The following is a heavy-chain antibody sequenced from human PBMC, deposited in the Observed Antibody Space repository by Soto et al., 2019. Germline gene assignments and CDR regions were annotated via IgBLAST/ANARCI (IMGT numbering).Heavy chain of an antibody. J-gene: IGHJ6*03. CDR3: AREAEDYYDYMDV. Sequence: QVQLVQSGAEVKKPGSSVKISCKASGGTFSSHTLSWVRQAPGQGLEWMGRIIPILGIANYAQKCQGRVTITADKSTSTAYMELSSLRSEDTAVYYCAREAEDYYDYMDVWGKGTTVTVSS. V-gene: IGHV1-69*08. CDR1: GGTFSSHT. CDR2: IIPILGIA.